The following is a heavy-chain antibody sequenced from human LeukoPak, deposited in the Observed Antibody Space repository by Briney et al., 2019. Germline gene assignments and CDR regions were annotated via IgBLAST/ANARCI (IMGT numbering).Heavy chain of an antibody. CDR2: INHSVST. CDR1: GASLSAYY. CDR3: ATLASYSSTNLGRYYGMDV. Sequence: ESSETLSLTCALYGASLSAYYWSWIRQPPGKGLEWIGEINHSVSTNNNPSLKSRVTISVDTVKIQFSLKLSSVTAADTAVYYCATLASYSSTNLGRYYGMDVWGKGTTVTVSS. D-gene: IGHD6-13*01. V-gene: IGHV4-34*01. J-gene: IGHJ6*04.